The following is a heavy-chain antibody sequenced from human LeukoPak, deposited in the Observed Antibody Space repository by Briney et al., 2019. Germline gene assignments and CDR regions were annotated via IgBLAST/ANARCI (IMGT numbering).Heavy chain of an antibody. CDR2: IYTSGST. Sequence: SQTLSLTCTVSGGSISSGSYYWSWIRQPAGKGLEWIGRIYTSGSTNYTPSRKGRVTIPVDTSKNQFSLKLSSVTAADTAVYYCARRSLAVADDYWGQGTLVTVSS. CDR1: GGSISSGSYY. CDR3: ARRSLAVADDY. V-gene: IGHV4-61*02. J-gene: IGHJ4*02. D-gene: IGHD6-19*01.